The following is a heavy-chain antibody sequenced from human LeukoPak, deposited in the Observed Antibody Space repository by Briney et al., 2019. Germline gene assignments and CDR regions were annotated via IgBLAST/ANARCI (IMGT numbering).Heavy chain of an antibody. D-gene: IGHD3-22*01. Sequence: SETLSLTCAVYGGSFSGYYWSWIRQPPGKGLEWIGEINHSGSTNYNPSLKSRVTISVDTSKNQFSLQLSSMTAADTALYYCARGWQGYYDSSGYYLLDYWGQGTLVTVPS. CDR3: ARGWQGYYDSSGYYLLDY. CDR1: GGSFSGYY. J-gene: IGHJ4*02. CDR2: INHSGST. V-gene: IGHV4-34*01.